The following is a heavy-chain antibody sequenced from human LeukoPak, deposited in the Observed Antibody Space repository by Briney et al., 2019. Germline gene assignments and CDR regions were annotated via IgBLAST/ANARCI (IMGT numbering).Heavy chain of an antibody. D-gene: IGHD3-10*01. V-gene: IGHV3-30*02. J-gene: IGHJ4*02. CDR2: IRYDGSNR. Sequence: GGSLRLSCAASGFTFSSYGMHWVRQAPGKGLEWVAFIRYDGSNRYYADSVKGRFTISRDNPKNTLYMQMNSLRPEDTAVYYCAKDCGSGNYHFDYWGQGTLVTVSS. CDR1: GFTFSSYG. CDR3: AKDCGSGNYHFDY.